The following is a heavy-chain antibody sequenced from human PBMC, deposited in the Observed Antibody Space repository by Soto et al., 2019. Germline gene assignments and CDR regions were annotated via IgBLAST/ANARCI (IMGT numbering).Heavy chain of an antibody. CDR3: ATGSPYYYGSGGMWDS. Sequence: QVRLQESGPGLVKPSGTLSLTCLVSGGSMSSPNWWTWVRQAPVKGLEWIAEIHHSGATNYSPSLKSRAVISIDKSNNQFSLHLTSVTAADTAVYYCATGSPYYYGSGGMWDSWGRGALVTVSS. CDR1: GGSMSSPNW. D-gene: IGHD3-10*01. CDR2: IHHSGAT. J-gene: IGHJ4*02. V-gene: IGHV4-4*02.